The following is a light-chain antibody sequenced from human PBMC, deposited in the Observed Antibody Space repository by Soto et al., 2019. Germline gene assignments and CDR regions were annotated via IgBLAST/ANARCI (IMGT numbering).Light chain of an antibody. CDR2: DVS. V-gene: IGLV2-11*01. CDR1: SCDVGGYNY. CDR3: CSYVGRNTYV. Sequence: QSVLTQPRSASGSPGQSITISCTGTSCDVGGYNYVSWYQQLPAKAPKLIIFDVSKRPSGVPNRFSGSKSGNTASLTISGLRAEDEADYYCCSYVGRNTYVFGTGTKLTVL. J-gene: IGLJ1*01.